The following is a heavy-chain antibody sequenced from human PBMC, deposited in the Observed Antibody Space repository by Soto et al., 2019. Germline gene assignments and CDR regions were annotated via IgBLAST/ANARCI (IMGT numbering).Heavy chain of an antibody. CDR2: ISGGGGST. V-gene: IGHV3-23*01. CDR3: AKDRNSDFWSGYFLGREYFDY. CDR1: GFTFRSYA. J-gene: IGHJ4*02. Sequence: EERLLESGGGLVQPGGSLRLSCEASGFTFRSYAMSWVRQAPGKGLEWVSAISGGGGSTYYADSVKGRFTISRDNSRNTLYLQMNSLRAEDTAVYYCAKDRNSDFWSGYFLGREYFDYWGQGTLVTVSS. D-gene: IGHD3-3*01.